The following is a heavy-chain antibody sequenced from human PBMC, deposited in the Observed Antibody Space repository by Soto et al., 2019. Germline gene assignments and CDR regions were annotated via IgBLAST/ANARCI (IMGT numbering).Heavy chain of an antibody. CDR2: INPNSGGT. D-gene: IGHD3-9*01. CDR3: ARDAGVRYFDWSNYYFDY. Sequence: QVQLVQSGAEVKKPGASVKVSCKASGYTFTGYYMHWVRQAPGQGLEWMGWINPNSGGTNYAQKFQGWVTMTRDTSIRTAYMELSRLRSDDTAVYYCARDAGVRYFDWSNYYFDYWGQGTLVTVSS. CDR1: GYTFTGYY. J-gene: IGHJ4*02. V-gene: IGHV1-2*04.